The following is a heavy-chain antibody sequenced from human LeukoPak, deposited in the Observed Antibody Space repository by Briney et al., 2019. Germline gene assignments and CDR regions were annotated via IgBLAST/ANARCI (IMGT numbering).Heavy chain of an antibody. D-gene: IGHD6-13*01. Sequence: SETLSLTCTVSGGSISSGGYYWSWIRQPPGKGLEWIGYIYHSGSTYYNPSLKSRVTISVDRSKNQFSLKLSSVTAADTAVYYCASYSSSWPLDYWGQGTLVTVSS. CDR3: ASYSSSWPLDY. CDR1: GGSISSGGYY. V-gene: IGHV4-30-2*01. CDR2: IYHSGST. J-gene: IGHJ4*02.